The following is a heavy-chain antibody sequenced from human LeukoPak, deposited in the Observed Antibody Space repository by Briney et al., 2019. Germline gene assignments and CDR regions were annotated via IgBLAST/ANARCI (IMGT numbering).Heavy chain of an antibody. V-gene: IGHV4-38-2*02. CDR2: IYHSGST. CDR1: GYSISSGYC. CDR3: ARAAAGDFDY. Sequence: SETLSLTCTVSGYSISSGYCWGWIRQPPGKGLEWIGSIYHSGSTYYNPSLKSRVTISVDTSKNQFSLKLSSVTAADTAVYYCARAAAGDFDYWGQGTLVTVSS. D-gene: IGHD6-13*01. J-gene: IGHJ4*02.